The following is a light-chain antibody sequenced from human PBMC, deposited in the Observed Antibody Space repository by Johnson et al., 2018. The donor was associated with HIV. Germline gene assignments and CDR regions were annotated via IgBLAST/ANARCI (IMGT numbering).Light chain of an antibody. CDR3: GTWDSSRSARGYV. V-gene: IGLV1-51*01. CDR2: DND. Sequence: QSVLTQPPSVSAAPGQKVTISCSGSSSDMGNYAVSWYQQLPGTAPKLLIYDNDKRPSGIPDRFSGSKSGTSATLGITGLQTGDEADYYCGTWDSSRSARGYVFGTVTKVTVL. CDR1: SSDMGNYA. J-gene: IGLJ1*01.